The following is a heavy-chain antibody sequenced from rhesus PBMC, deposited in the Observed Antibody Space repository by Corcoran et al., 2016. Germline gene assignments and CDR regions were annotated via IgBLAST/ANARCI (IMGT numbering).Heavy chain of an antibody. V-gene: IGHV4-80*01. Sequence: QVQLQEAGPGLVKPSETLSLTCAVSGASISGDWWNWIRQHPGKGLEWIGEVNGESGNTNYSPSLKSRVTISKDASNNQFSLNLSSVTAADTAVYYCTGDLDTSEAYWGQGVLVTVSS. CDR3: TGDLDTSEAY. CDR1: GASISGDW. D-gene: IGHD5-12*01. CDR2: VNGESGNT. J-gene: IGHJ4*01.